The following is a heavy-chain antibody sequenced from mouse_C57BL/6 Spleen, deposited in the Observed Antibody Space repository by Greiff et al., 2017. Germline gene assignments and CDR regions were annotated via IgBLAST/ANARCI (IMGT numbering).Heavy chain of an antibody. Sequence: EVQLQQSGPELVKPGASVKISCKASGYSFTGYYMNWVKQSPEKSLEWIGEINPSTGGTTYNQKFKAKATLTVDKSSSTAYMQLKSLTSEDSAVYYCASGRIGYYAMDYWGQGTSVTVSS. CDR1: GYSFTGYY. CDR3: ASGRIGYYAMDY. CDR2: INPSTGGT. J-gene: IGHJ4*01. V-gene: IGHV1-42*01.